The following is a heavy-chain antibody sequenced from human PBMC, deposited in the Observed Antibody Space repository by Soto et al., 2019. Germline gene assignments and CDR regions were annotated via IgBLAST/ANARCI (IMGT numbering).Heavy chain of an antibody. J-gene: IGHJ5*02. CDR3: ARDHVVVPDAIPLEDWFDP. D-gene: IGHD2-2*02. V-gene: IGHV1-46*01. CDR1: GYTFTSYY. CDR2: INPSGGST. Sequence: AASVKVSCKASGYTFTSYYMHWVRQAPGQGLEWMGIINPSGGSTSYAQKFQGRVTMTRDTSTSTVYMELSSLRSEDTAVYYCARDHVVVPDAIPLEDWFDPWGQGTLVTVSP.